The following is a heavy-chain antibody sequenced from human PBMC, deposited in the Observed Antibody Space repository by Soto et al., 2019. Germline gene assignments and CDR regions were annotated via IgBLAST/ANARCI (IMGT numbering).Heavy chain of an antibody. Sequence: SETLSLTCTVSGGSISRSSFYWGWIRQPPGKGLEWIGSIYHSGNNYYNPSLKSRVTISVDTYKNQLFLKLRSVTAADAAVYYCARTTGDCTATSCLANAFDIWGQGTLVTVSS. CDR1: GGSISRSSFY. CDR3: ARTTGDCTATSCLANAFDI. J-gene: IGHJ3*02. D-gene: IGHD2-2*01. CDR2: IYHSGNN. V-gene: IGHV4-39*01.